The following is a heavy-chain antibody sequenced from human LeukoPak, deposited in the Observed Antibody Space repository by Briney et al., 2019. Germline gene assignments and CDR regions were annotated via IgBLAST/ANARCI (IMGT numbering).Heavy chain of an antibody. V-gene: IGHV3-53*01. CDR1: GFTVSSNY. D-gene: IGHD3-16*02. CDR2: IYSGGST. J-gene: IGHJ6*04. CDR3: ARDIPIDLPYYYYGMDV. Sequence: PGGSLRLSCAASGFTVSSNYMSWVRQAPGKGLEWVSIIYSGGSTYYADSVKGRFTISRDNSKNTLYLQMNSLRADDTAVYYCARDIPIDLPYYYYGMDVWGKGTTVTVSS.